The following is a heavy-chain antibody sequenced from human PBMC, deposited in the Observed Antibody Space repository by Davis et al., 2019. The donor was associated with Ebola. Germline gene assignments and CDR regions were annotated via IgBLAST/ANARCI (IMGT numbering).Heavy chain of an antibody. CDR2: ISWNSGSI. CDR1: GFTFSSYA. J-gene: IGHJ6*02. Sequence: GGSLRLSCAASGFTFSSYAMHWVRQAPGKGLEWVSGISWNSGSIGYADSVKGRFTISRDNAKNSLYLQMNSLRAEDTALYYCAKGMEYYYYYGMDVWGQGTTVTVSS. V-gene: IGHV3-9*01. CDR3: AKGMEYYYYYGMDV. D-gene: IGHD1-1*01.